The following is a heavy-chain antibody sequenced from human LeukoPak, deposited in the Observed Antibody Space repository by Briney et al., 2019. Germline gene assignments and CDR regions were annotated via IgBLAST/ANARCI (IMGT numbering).Heavy chain of an antibody. CDR1: GHTFVSYG. Sequence: GASVKVSFKASGHTFVSYGISWVRQAPGQGLEWMGWISGYNGKINYAQKFQGRVTMTTDTSTSTAYLELRSLTSEDTAVYYCARRFCSSVSCYDDDAFDVWGQGTLVTVSS. CDR2: ISGYNGKI. D-gene: IGHD2-2*01. V-gene: IGHV1-18*01. J-gene: IGHJ3*01. CDR3: ARRFCSSVSCYDDDAFDV.